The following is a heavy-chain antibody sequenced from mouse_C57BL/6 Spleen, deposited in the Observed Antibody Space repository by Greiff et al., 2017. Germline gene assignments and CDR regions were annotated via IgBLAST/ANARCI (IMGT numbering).Heavy chain of an antibody. Sequence: QVQLKQSGAELVRPGASVTLSCKASGYTFTDYEMHWVKQTPVHGLEWIGAIDPETGGTAYNQKFKGKAILTADKSSSTAYMELRSLTSEDSAVYYCTRHYSNYPFAYWGQGTLVTVSA. V-gene: IGHV1-15*01. CDR1: GYTFTDYE. D-gene: IGHD2-5*01. CDR3: TRHYSNYPFAY. CDR2: IDPETGGT. J-gene: IGHJ3*01.